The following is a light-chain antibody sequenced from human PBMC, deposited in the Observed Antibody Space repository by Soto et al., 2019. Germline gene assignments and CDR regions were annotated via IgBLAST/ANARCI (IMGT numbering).Light chain of an antibody. V-gene: IGLV2-23*03. J-gene: IGLJ2*01. CDR1: SSDVGSYNL. Sequence: QSVLTQPASVSGSPGQSITISCTGTSSDVGSYNLVSWYQQHPGKAPKLMIYEGSKRPSGVSNRFSGSKSGNTASLTISGLQDEDEADYYCCSYAGSSTLYVVFGGGTKLTVL. CDR3: CSYAGSSTLYVV. CDR2: EGS.